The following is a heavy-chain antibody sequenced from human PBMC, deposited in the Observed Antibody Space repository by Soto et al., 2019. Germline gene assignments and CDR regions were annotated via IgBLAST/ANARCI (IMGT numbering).Heavy chain of an antibody. J-gene: IGHJ4*02. CDR1: GGSISSGDYY. Sequence: PSETLSLTCTVSGGSISSGDYYWSWIRQPPGKGLEWIGYIYYSGSTYYNSSLKSRVTISVDTSKNQFSLKLSSVTAADTAVYYCARVTYYYDSSRGFDYWGQGTLVTVSS. CDR3: ARVTYYYDSSRGFDY. D-gene: IGHD3-22*01. V-gene: IGHV4-30-4*01. CDR2: IYYSGST.